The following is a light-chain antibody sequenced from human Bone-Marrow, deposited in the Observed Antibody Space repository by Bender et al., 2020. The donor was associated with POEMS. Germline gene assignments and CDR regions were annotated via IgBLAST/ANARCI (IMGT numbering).Light chain of an antibody. CDR2: GNS. J-gene: IGLJ1*01. V-gene: IGLV1-40*01. Sequence: QSVLTQPPSVSGAPGQRVTIPCTGSSSNIGADYDVHWYQQLPGTAPKLLIYGNSNRPSGVPDRFSGSKSGTSASLAITGLQAEDEADYYCQSYDSSLSGPYVFGTETKVTVL. CDR3: QSYDSSLSGPYV. CDR1: SSNIGADYD.